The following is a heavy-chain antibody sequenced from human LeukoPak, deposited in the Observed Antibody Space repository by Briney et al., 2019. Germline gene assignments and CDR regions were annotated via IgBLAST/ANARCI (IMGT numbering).Heavy chain of an antibody. CDR1: GGSISSSSYC. Sequence: PSETLSLTCTVSGGSISSSSYCWAWIRQPPGKGLEWIGSIYYSGSTYYNPSLKSRVTISVDTSKNQFSLKLSFVTAADTAVYYCARLSSISYWAYFGYWGQGTLVTVSS. CDR3: ARLSSISYWAYFGY. D-gene: IGHD2-2*01. CDR2: IYYSGST. V-gene: IGHV4-39*01. J-gene: IGHJ4*02.